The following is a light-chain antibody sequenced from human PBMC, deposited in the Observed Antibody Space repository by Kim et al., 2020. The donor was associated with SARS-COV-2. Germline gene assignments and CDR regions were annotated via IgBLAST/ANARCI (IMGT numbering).Light chain of an antibody. CDR1: RSDVGGYTF. CDR3: SSYTSSSSYYV. J-gene: IGLJ1*01. CDR2: DVN. V-gene: IGLV2-14*01. Sequence: QSALTQPASVSGSPGQSITISCTGTRSDVGGYTFVSWYQQHPGKAPKLLIFDVNKRPSGVSNRSSGSKSGNTASLTISGLQAEDEADYYCSSYTSSSSYYVLGTGTKV.